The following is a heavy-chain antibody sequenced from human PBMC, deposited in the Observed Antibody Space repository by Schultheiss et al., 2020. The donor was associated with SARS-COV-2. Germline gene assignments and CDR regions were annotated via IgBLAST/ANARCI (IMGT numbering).Heavy chain of an antibody. CDR1: GFTFSDYY. CDR3: ARDPVLEL. D-gene: IGHD1-7*01. CDR2: ISYDGSNK. V-gene: IGHV3-30*03. Sequence: GESLKISCAASGFTFSDYYMSWIRQAPGKGLEWVAVISYDGSNKYYADSVKGRFTISRDNAKNSLYLQMNSLRAEDTAVYYCARDPVLELWGQGTLVTVSS. J-gene: IGHJ4*02.